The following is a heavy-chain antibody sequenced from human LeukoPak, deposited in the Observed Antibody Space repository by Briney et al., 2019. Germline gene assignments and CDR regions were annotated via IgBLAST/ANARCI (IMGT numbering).Heavy chain of an antibody. V-gene: IGHV4-59*08. CDR2: IYYSGST. Sequence: PSETLSLTCTVSGGSISSYYWSWIRQPPGKGLEWIGYIYYSGSTNYNPSLKSRVTISVDTSKNQFSLKLSSVTAADTAVYYCARQGLGGYDLDYWGQGTLVTVSS. D-gene: IGHD3-22*01. J-gene: IGHJ4*02. CDR3: ARQGLGGYDLDY. CDR1: GGSISSYY.